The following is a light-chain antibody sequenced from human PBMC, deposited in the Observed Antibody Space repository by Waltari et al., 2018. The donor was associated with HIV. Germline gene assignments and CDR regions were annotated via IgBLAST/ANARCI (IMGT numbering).Light chain of an antibody. V-gene: IGLV1-44*01. CDR3: AAWDDNLDHV. CDR2: TDD. Sequence: QSVLTQPPSVSGTPGQRVTIPCSGGSSNIGANTVTWYHHLPGAAPKVLIYTDDERPEGVPDRFSGSKTGTSASLAISGLQSEDEAVYYCAAWDDNLDHVFGTGTKVSVL. J-gene: IGLJ1*01. CDR1: SSNIGANT.